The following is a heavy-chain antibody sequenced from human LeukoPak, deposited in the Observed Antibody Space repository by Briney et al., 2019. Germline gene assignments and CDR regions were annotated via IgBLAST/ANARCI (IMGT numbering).Heavy chain of an antibody. V-gene: IGHV1-2*02. CDR2: INPNSGGT. CDR1: GYTFTGYY. J-gene: IGHJ5*02. Sequence: GASVKVSCKASGYTFTGYYMHWVRQAPGQGLEWMGWINPNSGGTNYAQKFQGRVTMTRDTSISTAYMELSRLRSDDTAVYYCARVRFYYDSSGYWAWGQGTLVTVSS. CDR3: ARVRFYYDSSGYWA. D-gene: IGHD3-22*01.